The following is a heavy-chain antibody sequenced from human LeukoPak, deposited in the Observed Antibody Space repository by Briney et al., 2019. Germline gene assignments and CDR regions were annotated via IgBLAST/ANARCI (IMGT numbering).Heavy chain of an antibody. J-gene: IGHJ6*02. CDR1: GFTFSSYW. D-gene: IGHD6-6*01. CDR2: IKQDGSEK. Sequence: GESLRLSCAASGFTFSSYWMSWVRQAPGKGLEWVANIKQDGSEKYSVDSVKGRFTISRDNAKNSLYLQMNSLRAEDTAVYYCARGVPRRIAARQFGMDVWGQGTTVTVSS. V-gene: IGHV3-7*01. CDR3: ARGVPRRIAARQFGMDV.